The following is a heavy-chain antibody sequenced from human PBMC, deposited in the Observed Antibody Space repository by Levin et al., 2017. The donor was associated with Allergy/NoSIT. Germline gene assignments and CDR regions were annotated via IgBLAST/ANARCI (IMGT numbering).Heavy chain of an antibody. CDR3: RGVSPNDAFDI. J-gene: IGHJ3*02. D-gene: IGHD3-10*01. V-gene: IGHV3-13*04. CDR1: GFTFSSYD. Sequence: GESLKISCAASGFTFSSYDMHWVRQATGKGLEWVSAIGTAGDTYYPGSVKGRFTISRENAKNSLYLQMNSLRAGDTAVYYCRGVSPNDAFDIWGQGTMVTVSS. CDR2: IGTAGDT.